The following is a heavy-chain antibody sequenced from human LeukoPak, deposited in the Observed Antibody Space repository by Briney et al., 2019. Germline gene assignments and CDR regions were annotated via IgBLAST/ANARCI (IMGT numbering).Heavy chain of an antibody. CDR3: ARYDYGDSRGLDY. J-gene: IGHJ4*02. V-gene: IGHV4-59*08. D-gene: IGHD4-17*01. CDR1: GGSISSYY. Sequence: SETLSLTCTVSGGSISSYYWNWIRQPPGKGLEWIGYIYYSGSTNYNPSLKSRVTISVDTSKNQFSLKLTSMTAADTAVYYCARYDYGDSRGLDYWGQGTLVTVSS. CDR2: IYYSGST.